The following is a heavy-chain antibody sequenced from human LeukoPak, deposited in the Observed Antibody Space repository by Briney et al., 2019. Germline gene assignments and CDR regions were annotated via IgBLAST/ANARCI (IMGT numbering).Heavy chain of an antibody. D-gene: IGHD3-9*01. Sequence: SETLSLTCTVSGGSISSSIYYWGWIRQPPGKGLEWIGSIYYSGSTSYNPSLKSRVTISVDTSKNQFSLKLTSVTAADTAVYYCASRNDILTGYVFDFWGQGTLVTVSS. CDR2: IYYSGST. J-gene: IGHJ4*02. V-gene: IGHV4-39*01. CDR3: ASRNDILTGYVFDF. CDR1: GGSISSSIYY.